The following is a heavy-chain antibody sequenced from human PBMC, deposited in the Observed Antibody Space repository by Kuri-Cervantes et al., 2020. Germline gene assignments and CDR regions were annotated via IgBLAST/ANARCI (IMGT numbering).Heavy chain of an antibody. CDR2: ISGSGGST. V-gene: IGHV3-23*01. D-gene: IGHD4-23*01. Sequence: GESLKISCAASGFTFSSYAMSWVRQAPGKGLEWVSAISGSGGSTYYADSVKGRFTISRDNAKNSLYLQMNSLRAEDTAVYYCARGPRWPHPYYFDYWGQGTLVTVSS. CDR3: ARGPRWPHPYYFDY. CDR1: GFTFSSYA. J-gene: IGHJ4*02.